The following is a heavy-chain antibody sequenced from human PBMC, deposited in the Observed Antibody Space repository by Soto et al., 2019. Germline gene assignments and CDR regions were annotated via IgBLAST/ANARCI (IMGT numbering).Heavy chain of an antibody. D-gene: IGHD1-1*01. CDR2: IYHSGST. CDR1: GGSISSSNW. J-gene: IGHJ4*02. V-gene: IGHV4-4*02. Sequence: KPSETLSLTCAVSGGSISSSNWWSWVRQPPGKGLEWIGEIYHSGSTNYNPSLKSRVTISVDKSKNQFSLKLSSVTAADTAVYYCAREHRDGYKERSYYFDYWGQGTLVTVS. CDR3: AREHRDGYKERSYYFDY.